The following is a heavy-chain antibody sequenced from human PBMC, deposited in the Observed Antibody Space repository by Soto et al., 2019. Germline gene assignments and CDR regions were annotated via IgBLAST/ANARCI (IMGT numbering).Heavy chain of an antibody. CDR1: GFTFSDYY. V-gene: IGHV3-11*01. Sequence: GGSLRLSCAASGFTFSDYYMSWIRQAPGKGLEWVSYISSSGSTIYYADSVKGRFTISRDNAKNSLYLQMNSLRAEDTAVYYCARETKFAVVAFDIWGQGTMVTVSS. J-gene: IGHJ3*02. CDR2: ISSSGSTI. D-gene: IGHD2-15*01. CDR3: ARETKFAVVAFDI.